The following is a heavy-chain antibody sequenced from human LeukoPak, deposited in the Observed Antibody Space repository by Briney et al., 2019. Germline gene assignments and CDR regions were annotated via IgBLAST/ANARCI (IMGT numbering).Heavy chain of an antibody. Sequence: PGGSLRLSCAASGFTFSSCGFNWVRQAPGKGLEWVSSIGPTGTDRYYADSVRGRFTISRDNAKNSMYLRMDSLRAEDTAVYYCAKDHGVAAAGIPKWFDYWGQGTLVTVSS. J-gene: IGHJ4*02. D-gene: IGHD6-13*01. V-gene: IGHV3-21*04. CDR3: AKDHGVAAAGIPKWFDY. CDR1: GFTFSSCG. CDR2: IGPTGTDR.